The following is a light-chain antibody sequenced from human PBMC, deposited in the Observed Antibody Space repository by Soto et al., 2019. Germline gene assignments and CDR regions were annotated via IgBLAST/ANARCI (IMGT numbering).Light chain of an antibody. V-gene: IGKV4-1*01. CDR3: QQYYSTPLT. CDR1: QSVLYSSNNKNY. J-gene: IGKJ4*02. CDR2: WAS. Sequence: DIVMTQSPDALAVSLGERATTTCKSSQSVLYSSNNKNYLAWYQQKPGQLPKLLIYWASSRESGVPDRLSGSVSGTDFALTVSSLQAEDVAVYYCQQYYSTPLTFGGGTKVEIK.